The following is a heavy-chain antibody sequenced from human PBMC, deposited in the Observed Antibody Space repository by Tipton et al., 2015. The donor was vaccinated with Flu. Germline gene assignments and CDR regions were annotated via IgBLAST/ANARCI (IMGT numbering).Heavy chain of an antibody. Sequence: SLRLSCAASGFTVSSNYMSWVRQAPGKGLEWVSVIYSGGSTYYADSVKDRFTITRNNSKNKLYLQKNSLRAEDTAVYYCARGVVFTYVRDWGQGTRVTVSS. CDR1: GFTVSSNY. J-gene: IGHJ4*02. D-gene: IGHD3-22*01. CDR2: IYSGGST. CDR3: ARGVVFTYVRD. V-gene: IGHV3-53*01.